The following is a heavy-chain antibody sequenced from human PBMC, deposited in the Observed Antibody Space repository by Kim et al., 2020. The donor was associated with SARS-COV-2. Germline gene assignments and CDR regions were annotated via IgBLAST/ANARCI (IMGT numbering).Heavy chain of an antibody. D-gene: IGHD3-9*01. J-gene: IGHJ4*02. V-gene: IGHV1-18*04. CDR1: GYTFTSYG. CDR3: ARVVLRYFDWLQGYFDY. CDR2: TSAYNGNT. Sequence: ASVKVSCKASGYTFTSYGISWVRQAPGQGLEWMGWTSAYNGNTNYAQKLQGRVTMTTDTSTSTAYMELRSLRSDDTAVYYCARVVLRYFDWLQGYFDYWGQGTLVTVSS.